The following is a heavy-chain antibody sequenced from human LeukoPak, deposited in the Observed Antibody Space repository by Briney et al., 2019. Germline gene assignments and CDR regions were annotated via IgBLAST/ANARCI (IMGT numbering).Heavy chain of an antibody. CDR1: GFTFSSYW. Sequence: PGGSLRLSCAASGFTFSSYWMHWVRQAPGKGLAWVSRISSDGSTVYADFVKGRFTISRDNAKNTLYLQMNSLREEDTAVYYCVGSTGCPGYWGQGTLVTVSS. D-gene: IGHD3-9*01. V-gene: IGHV3-74*01. CDR2: ISSDGST. CDR3: VGSTGCPGY. J-gene: IGHJ4*02.